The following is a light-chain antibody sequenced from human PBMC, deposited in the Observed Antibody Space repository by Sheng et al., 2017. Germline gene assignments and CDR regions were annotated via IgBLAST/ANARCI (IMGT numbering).Light chain of an antibody. CDR3: QHYNSFPLT. CDR1: QSISSW. V-gene: IGKV1-5*03. J-gene: IGKJ4*01. Sequence: DIQMTQSPSTLSASVGDRVTITCRASQSISSWLAWYQQKPEKVPKLLIYRASSLESGVPSRFSGSGFGTEFTLTISSLQPDDFATYYCQHYNSFPLTFGGGTKVEIK. CDR2: RAS.